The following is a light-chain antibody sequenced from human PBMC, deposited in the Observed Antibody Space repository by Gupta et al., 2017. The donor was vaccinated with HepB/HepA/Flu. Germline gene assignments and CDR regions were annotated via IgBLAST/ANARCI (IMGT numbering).Light chain of an antibody. CDR1: QSIRSY. J-gene: IGKJ2*01. V-gene: IGKV1-39*01. CDR3: QQSDSTPVYT. Sequence: DIQMTQSPSSLSASVGDRVTITCRASQSIRSYLNWYQQKPGKAPKLLIYAASSLQSGVPSRFSGSGYGTDFILTISSRQPEDFATYYCQQSDSTPVYTFGQGTKLEIK. CDR2: AAS.